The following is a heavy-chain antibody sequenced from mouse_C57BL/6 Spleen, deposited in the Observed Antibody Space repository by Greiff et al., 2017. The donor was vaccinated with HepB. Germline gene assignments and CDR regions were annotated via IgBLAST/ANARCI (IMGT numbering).Heavy chain of an antibody. CDR3: AREGPSGFAY. Sequence: EVQGVESGGGLVKPGGSLKLSCAASGFTFSSYAMSWVRQTPEKRLEWVATISDGGSYTYYPDNVKGRFTISRDNAKNNLYLQMSHLKSEDTAMYYCAREGPSGFAYWGQGTLVTVSA. CDR2: ISDGGSYT. J-gene: IGHJ3*01. V-gene: IGHV5-4*01. CDR1: GFTFSSYA.